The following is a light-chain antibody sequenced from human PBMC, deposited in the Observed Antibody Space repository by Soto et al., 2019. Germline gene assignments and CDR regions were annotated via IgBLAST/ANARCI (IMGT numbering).Light chain of an antibody. CDR3: QQYNNWPPIT. Sequence: EIVMTRSPATLSVSPGERATLSCRASQSVTTQLAWYQQKRGRAPRLIIHGASRRATGIPARFSGSGSGTEFTLTISSLQSEDFAVYYCQQYNNWPPITFGQGTRLEIK. CDR2: GAS. CDR1: QSVTTQ. V-gene: IGKV3D-15*01. J-gene: IGKJ5*01.